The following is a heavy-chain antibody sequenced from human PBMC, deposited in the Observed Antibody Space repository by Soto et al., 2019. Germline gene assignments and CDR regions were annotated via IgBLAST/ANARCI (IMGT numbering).Heavy chain of an antibody. CDR1: GYTFTSYG. Sequence: ASVKVSCKASGYTFTSYGISWVRQAPGQGLEWMGWISAYNGNTNYAQKLQGRVTMTTDTSTSTAYMELRSLRSDDTAVYYCARDPGVLRYFDWSPYYFDYWGQGTLVTVSS. D-gene: IGHD3-9*01. CDR3: ARDPGVLRYFDWSPYYFDY. V-gene: IGHV1-18*01. J-gene: IGHJ4*02. CDR2: ISAYNGNT.